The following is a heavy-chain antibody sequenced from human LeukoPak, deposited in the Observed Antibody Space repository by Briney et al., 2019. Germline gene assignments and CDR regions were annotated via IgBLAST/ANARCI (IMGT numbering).Heavy chain of an antibody. V-gene: IGHV3-53*01. Sequence: GGSLRLSCAASGFTVSSNCMSWVRRAPGKGLEWVSVIYSGGSTYYADSVKGRFTISRDNSKNTLYLQMNSLRAEDTAVYYCARGIAVAGFDYWGQGTLVTVSS. CDR3: ARGIAVAGFDY. CDR2: IYSGGST. CDR1: GFTVSSNC. D-gene: IGHD6-19*01. J-gene: IGHJ4*02.